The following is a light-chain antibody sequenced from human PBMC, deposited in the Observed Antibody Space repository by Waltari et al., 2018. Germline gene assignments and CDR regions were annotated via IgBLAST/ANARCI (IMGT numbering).Light chain of an antibody. CDR2: QDT. CDR1: QLGNKY. V-gene: IGLV3-1*01. J-gene: IGLJ2*01. CDR3: QAWDTISAG. Sequence: SYELTQPPSVSVSPGQTDSITCSGDQLGNKYVSWYQQKPGQSPVLIIYQDTKRPSGIPELLSCSNSGNTATLTISGTQVMDEGDYYCQAWDTISAGLGGGTKLTVL.